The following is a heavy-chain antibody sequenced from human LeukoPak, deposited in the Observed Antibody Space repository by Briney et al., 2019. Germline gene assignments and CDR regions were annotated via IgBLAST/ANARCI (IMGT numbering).Heavy chain of an antibody. CDR1: GGSFSGYC. V-gene: IGHV4-34*01. Sequence: SETLSLTCAVYGGSFSGYCWSWIRQPPGKGLEWIGEINHSGSTNYNPSLKSRVTISVDTSKNQFSLKLSSVTAADTAVYYCARRRIQLWSDAFDIWGQGTMVTVSS. CDR3: ARRRIQLWSDAFDI. J-gene: IGHJ3*02. CDR2: INHSGST. D-gene: IGHD5-18*01.